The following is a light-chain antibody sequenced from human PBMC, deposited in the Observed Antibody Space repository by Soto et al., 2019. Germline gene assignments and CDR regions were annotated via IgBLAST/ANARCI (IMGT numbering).Light chain of an antibody. CDR1: QSVSSGY. Sequence: EIVLTQSPGTLSLSPGERATLSCRASQSVSSGYLAWYQQKPGQAPRLLIYGASSRATGIPDRFSGSGSGTDFTLTISRLEPEDFAVCYCQRYGASSTYTFGQGTKLEIK. CDR3: QRYGASSTYT. V-gene: IGKV3-20*01. CDR2: GAS. J-gene: IGKJ2*01.